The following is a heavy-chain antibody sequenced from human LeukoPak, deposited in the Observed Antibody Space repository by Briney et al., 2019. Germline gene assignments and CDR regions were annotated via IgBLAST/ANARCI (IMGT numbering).Heavy chain of an antibody. CDR1: GITFSSYS. V-gene: IGHV3-48*01. Sequence: GGSLRLSCVASGITFSSYSMNWVRQAPGKGLEWVSYISSFSGTINYADSVKGRFTISRDNAKNSLYLQMNSLRAEDTAVYYCAKDGVMSTVSYYYYMDVWGKGTTVTVSS. D-gene: IGHD4-11*01. CDR3: AKDGVMSTVSYYYYMDV. CDR2: ISSFSGTI. J-gene: IGHJ6*03.